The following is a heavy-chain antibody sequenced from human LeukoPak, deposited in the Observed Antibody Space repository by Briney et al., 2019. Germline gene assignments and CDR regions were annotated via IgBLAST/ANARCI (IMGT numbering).Heavy chain of an antibody. J-gene: IGHJ4*02. CDR3: ASSPSGYWWNFDC. V-gene: IGHV4-39*01. Sequence: TSETLSLTCTVSGGSISSNNYYWGWIRQPPGKGLEWIGSIYNSGSTYNNPSLKSRVTISVDTTKNQFSLKLTSVTAADTAVYYCASSPSGYWWNFDCWGQGTLVTVSS. D-gene: IGHD3-22*01. CDR1: GGSISSNNYY. CDR2: IYNSGST.